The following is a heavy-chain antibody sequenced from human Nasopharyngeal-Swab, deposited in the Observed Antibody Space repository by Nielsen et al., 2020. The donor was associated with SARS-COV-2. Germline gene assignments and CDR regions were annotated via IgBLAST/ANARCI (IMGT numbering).Heavy chain of an antibody. D-gene: IGHD3-16*02. CDR2: INAGNFNT. J-gene: IGHJ4*02. V-gene: IGHV1-3*01. CDR3: ARAPVSLSYDYIWGSYRHSYFDY. CDR1: GYTFTSYA. Sequence: ASVKVSCKASGYTFTSYAMHWVRQAPGQRLEWMGWINAGNFNTKYSQKFQVRVTITRDTSASTAYMELSSLRSEDTAVYYCARAPVSLSYDYIWGSYRHSYFDYWGQGTLVTVSS.